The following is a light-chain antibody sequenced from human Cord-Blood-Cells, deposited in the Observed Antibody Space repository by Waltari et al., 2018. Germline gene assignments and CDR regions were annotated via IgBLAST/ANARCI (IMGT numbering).Light chain of an antibody. CDR3: NSRDSSGNHLVV. J-gene: IGLJ2*01. V-gene: IGLV3-19*01. Sequence: SSELTQDPAVSVALGQTVRITCQGDSLSSYYASWYQQKPGQAPVLVIYGKNNRPSGTPDRFSGSSSGNTASLTITGAQAEDEADYYCNSRDSSGNHLVVFGGGTKLTVL. CDR1: SLSSYY. CDR2: GKN.